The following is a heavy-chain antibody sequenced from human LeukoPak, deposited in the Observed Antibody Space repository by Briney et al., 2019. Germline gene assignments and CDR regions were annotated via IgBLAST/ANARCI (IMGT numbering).Heavy chain of an antibody. Sequence: PSETLSLTCTVSGGSISNYYWSWIRQPPGKGLEWIGFISYSGSTNYNPSLKSRVTVSVDTSKSQFSLKLSSVTAADTAVYYRARHYYGSGSYSVDFDYWGQGTLVTVSS. V-gene: IGHV4-59*08. D-gene: IGHD3-10*01. CDR2: ISYSGST. CDR3: ARHYYGSGSYSVDFDY. J-gene: IGHJ4*02. CDR1: GGSISNYY.